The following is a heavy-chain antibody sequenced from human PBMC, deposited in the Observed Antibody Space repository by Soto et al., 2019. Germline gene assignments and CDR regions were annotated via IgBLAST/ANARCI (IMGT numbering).Heavy chain of an antibody. Sequence: GGSLRLSCPASGFIFSNYVMSWVRQAPGKGLEWVSVISGSGGTIYYADSVKGRFTISRDNSKNTLYLQMNSLRAEDTAVYYCAKDHCSGGTCYLVSFGFDYWGQGTLVTVSS. CDR2: ISGSGGTI. V-gene: IGHV3-23*01. CDR3: AKDHCSGGTCYLVSFGFDY. CDR1: GFIFSNYV. J-gene: IGHJ4*02. D-gene: IGHD2-15*01.